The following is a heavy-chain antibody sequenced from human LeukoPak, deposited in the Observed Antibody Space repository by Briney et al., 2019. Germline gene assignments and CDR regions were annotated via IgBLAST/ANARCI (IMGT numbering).Heavy chain of an antibody. V-gene: IGHV3-74*01. J-gene: IGHJ4*02. CDR2: INSDGSIT. D-gene: IGHD6-13*01. CDR3: ARDGFSSSWGLAY. CDR1: GFTFTTYW. Sequence: GGSLRLSCAASGFTFTTYWMHWVRQAPGKGLVWVSHINSDGSITSYADSVKGRFTISRDNAKNTLYLQMNSLRVEDTAVYYCARDGFSSSWGLAYWGQGTLVTVSS.